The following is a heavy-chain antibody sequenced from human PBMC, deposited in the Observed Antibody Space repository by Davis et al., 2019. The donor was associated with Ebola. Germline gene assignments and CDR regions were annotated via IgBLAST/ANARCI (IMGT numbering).Heavy chain of an antibody. CDR1: GFTFSHYS. Sequence: PGGSLRLSCATSGFTFSHYSMNWVRQAPGKGLEWVSSISTNGSYIYYADSLKGRFTISRDNAKNSLYLQMSSLTAEDTALYYCTRLVSHCSDGSCRGHYFDYWGQGALVTVSS. CDR3: TRLVSHCSDGSCRGHYFDY. V-gene: IGHV3-21*01. CDR2: ISTNGSYI. J-gene: IGHJ4*02. D-gene: IGHD2-15*01.